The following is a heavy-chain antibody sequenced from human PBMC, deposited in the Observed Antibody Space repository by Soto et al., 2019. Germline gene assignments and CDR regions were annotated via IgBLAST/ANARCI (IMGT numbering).Heavy chain of an antibody. J-gene: IGHJ4*02. CDR1: GFTFSSYA. CDR3: AQQPSLGV. Sequence: EVQLLESGGGLVQPGGSLRLSCAASGFTFSSYAMSWVRQAPGKGLEWVSAISSSSSYIYYADSVKGRFTISRDNAKNSLYLQMNSLRAEDTAVYYCAQQPSLGVWGQGTLVTVSS. CDR2: ISSSSSYI. D-gene: IGHD3-16*01. V-gene: IGHV3-21*01.